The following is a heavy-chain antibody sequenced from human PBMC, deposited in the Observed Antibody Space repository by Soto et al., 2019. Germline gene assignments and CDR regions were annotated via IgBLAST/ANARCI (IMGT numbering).Heavy chain of an antibody. D-gene: IGHD3-9*01. CDR2: IIAIVGTA. CDR1: GGTFSSYA. V-gene: IGHV1-69*06. J-gene: IGHJ6*04. Sequence: QVQLVQSGAEVKKPGSSVKVSCKASGGTFSSYAISWVRQSPGQGLEWMGGIIAIVGTANYAQKFQGRVMITADKSTSTAYMGLSSLRSEDMAVYSCARSYYDSLTGYSSHYYYGMAVWGKGTTVTVSS. CDR3: ARSYYDSLTGYSSHYYYGMAV.